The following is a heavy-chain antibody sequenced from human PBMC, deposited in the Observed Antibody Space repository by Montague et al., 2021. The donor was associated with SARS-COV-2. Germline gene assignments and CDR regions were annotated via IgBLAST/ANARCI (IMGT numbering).Heavy chain of an antibody. J-gene: IGHJ6*02. CDR3: TSGREGNYNVMDV. V-gene: IGHV6-1*01. Sequence: CAISGDSVSSNSATWNWVRQSPSRGLEWLGRTYYRSKWYNDYAVSVGGRVTINPDTSKNQFSPQLNSVTPEDTAIYYCTSGREGNYNVMDVWGQGTTVTVSS. D-gene: IGHD1-1*01. CDR2: TYYRSKWYN. CDR1: GDSVSSNSAT.